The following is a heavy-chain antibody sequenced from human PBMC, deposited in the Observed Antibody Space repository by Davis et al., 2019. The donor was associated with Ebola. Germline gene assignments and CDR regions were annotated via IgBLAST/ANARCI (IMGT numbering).Heavy chain of an antibody. CDR1: GFIVSDKY. V-gene: IGHV3-53*01. CDR2: IYRVERT. CDR3: ARDVNGDFWYFEL. D-gene: IGHD4-17*01. Sequence: PSGSLTLSCAASGFIVSDKYMSWVRQAPGKGLEWVSVIYRVERTYYADSVKGRFTVSRDTSENMLYLQMSTLRAEDTAVYYRARDVNGDFWYFELWGRGTRVTVSS. J-gene: IGHJ2*01.